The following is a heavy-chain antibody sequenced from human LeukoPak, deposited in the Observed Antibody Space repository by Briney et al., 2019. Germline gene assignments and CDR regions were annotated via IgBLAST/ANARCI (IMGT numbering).Heavy chain of an antibody. CDR1: GFTFSSYA. J-gene: IGHJ3*02. CDR2: ISYDGSNK. Sequence: PGGSLRLSCAASGFTFSSYAMHWVRQAPGKGLEWVAVISYDGSNKYYADSVKGRFTISRDNSKNTLYLQMNSLRAEDTAVYYCARVCAYYYDSSGYSCNAFDIWGQGTMVTVSS. D-gene: IGHD3-22*01. CDR3: ARVCAYYYDSSGYSCNAFDI. V-gene: IGHV3-30-3*01.